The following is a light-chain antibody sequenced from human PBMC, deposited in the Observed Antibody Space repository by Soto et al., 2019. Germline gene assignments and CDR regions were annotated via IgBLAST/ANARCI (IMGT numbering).Light chain of an antibody. J-gene: IGLJ2*01. CDR3: TSFAGINNFVV. Sequence: QSALTQPASLSGSPGQSITISCTGTSSDIGAYDYVSWFQQHPGKAPKLMIFEVNKRPSGVPDRFSGSKSGNTASLTVSGLQTEDEADYYCTSFAGINNFVVFGGGTKLTVL. CDR2: EVN. CDR1: SSDIGAYDY. V-gene: IGLV2-8*01.